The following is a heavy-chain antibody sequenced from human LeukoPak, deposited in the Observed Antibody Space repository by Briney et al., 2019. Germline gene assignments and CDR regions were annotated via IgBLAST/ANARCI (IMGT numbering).Heavy chain of an antibody. CDR3: VRDRDGSGYYYLY. Sequence: PGGSLRLSCAASGFTFSSFSMNRVRQAPGKGLEWVSYISSGSGTIYYADSVKGRFTISRDNAKNSLFLQMNSLRAEDTALYYCVRDRDGSGYYYLYWGQGTLVTVSS. V-gene: IGHV3-48*01. D-gene: IGHD3-22*01. J-gene: IGHJ4*02. CDR1: GFTFSSFS. CDR2: ISSGSGTI.